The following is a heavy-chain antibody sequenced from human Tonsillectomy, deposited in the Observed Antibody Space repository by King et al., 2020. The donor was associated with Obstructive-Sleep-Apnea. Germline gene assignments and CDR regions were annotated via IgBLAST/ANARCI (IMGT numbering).Heavy chain of an antibody. D-gene: IGHD2-15*01. V-gene: IGHV4-59*01. CDR3: ARVGGYCSGGSCYSVDY. CDR1: GGSINSYY. J-gene: IGHJ4*02. Sequence: QLQESGPGLMKPSETLSLSCTVSGGSINSYYWSWIRQPPGKGLEWIGYIYYSGDTNYNPSLKSRVTISIDTSKKQFSLNLTSVTAADTAVYYCARVGGYCSGGSCYSVDYWGLGTLVTVSS. CDR2: IYYSGDT.